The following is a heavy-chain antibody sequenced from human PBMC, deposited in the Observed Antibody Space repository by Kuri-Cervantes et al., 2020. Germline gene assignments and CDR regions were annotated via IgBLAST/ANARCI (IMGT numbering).Heavy chain of an antibody. J-gene: IGHJ4*02. CDR1: GGSVSNGGYY. CDR3: ARHGSSSSFPLDS. Sequence: SETLSLTCTVSGGSVSNGGYYWSWIRQPPGKGLDWIGYIYYSGTTNYNPSLKSRLTMSIDTSKNQFSLTLRSVTAADTAIYYCARHGSSSSFPLDSWGQGTLVTVSS. V-gene: IGHV4-61*08. D-gene: IGHD6-6*01. CDR2: IYYSGTT.